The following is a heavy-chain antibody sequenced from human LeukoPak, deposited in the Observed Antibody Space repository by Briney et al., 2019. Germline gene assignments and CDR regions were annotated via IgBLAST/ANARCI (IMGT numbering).Heavy chain of an antibody. Sequence: PGGSLRLSCAASGFTFSDHYMDWVRQAPGKGLEWVGRTRNKANSYTTEYAASVKGRFTISRDNAKNSLYLQMNSLRAEDTAVYYCAREVEYGDFLWEYYFDYWGQGTLVTVSS. CDR1: GFTFSDHY. J-gene: IGHJ4*02. CDR3: AREVEYGDFLWEYYFDY. D-gene: IGHD4-17*01. V-gene: IGHV3-72*01. CDR2: TRNKANSYTT.